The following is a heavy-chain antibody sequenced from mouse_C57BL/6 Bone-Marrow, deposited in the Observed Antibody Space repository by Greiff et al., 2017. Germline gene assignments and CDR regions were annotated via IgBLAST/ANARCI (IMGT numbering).Heavy chain of an antibody. V-gene: IGHV3-6*01. CDR2: IRYDGSN. D-gene: IGHD1-1*01. Sequence: EVKLVESGPGLVKPSQSLSLTCSVTGYSITSGYYWNWIRQFPGNKLEWMGYIRYDGSNNYNPSLKNRISITRDTSTNQFFLKLNSVTTEDTATYYCAKIYYYGTPYAMDYWGQGTSVTVSS. CDR3: AKIYYYGTPYAMDY. CDR1: GYSITSGYY. J-gene: IGHJ4*01.